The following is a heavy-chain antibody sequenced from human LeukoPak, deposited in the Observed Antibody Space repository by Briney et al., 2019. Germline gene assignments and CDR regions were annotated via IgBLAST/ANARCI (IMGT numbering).Heavy chain of an antibody. CDR1: GFTFSSYA. Sequence: GGSLRLSCTASGFTFSSYAMTWVRQVPGKGLEWVLAINGAGVNTFYADSVKGRFTISRDNSKNTLYLQMNSLRAEDTAVYYCAKHLSGSHAFDMWGQGTMVTVSS. V-gene: IGHV3-23*01. J-gene: IGHJ3*02. CDR2: INGAGVNT. D-gene: IGHD3-10*01. CDR3: AKHLSGSHAFDM.